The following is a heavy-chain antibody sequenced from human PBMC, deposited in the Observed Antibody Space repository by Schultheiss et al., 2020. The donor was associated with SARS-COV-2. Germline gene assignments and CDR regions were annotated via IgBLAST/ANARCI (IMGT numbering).Heavy chain of an antibody. V-gene: IGHV4-34*01. CDR2: INHSGST. CDR3: ARGVVTMVRGLDY. D-gene: IGHD3-10*01. Sequence: GSLRLSCAASGFTFSSYAMSWVRQAPGKGLEWIGEINHSGSTNYNPSLKSRVTISVDTSKNQFSLKLSSVTAADTAVYYCARGVVTMVRGLDYWGQGTLVTVSS. J-gene: IGHJ4*02. CDR1: GFTFSSYA.